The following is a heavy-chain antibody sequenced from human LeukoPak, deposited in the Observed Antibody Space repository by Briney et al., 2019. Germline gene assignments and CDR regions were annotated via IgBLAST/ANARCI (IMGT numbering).Heavy chain of an antibody. D-gene: IGHD3-9*01. V-gene: IGHV4-59*01. CDR3: ARVGYYDILTGYPVAFDI. CDR2: IYYSGST. Sequence: PSETLSLTCTVSGGSISSYYWSWIRQLPGKGLEWIGYIYYSGSTNYNPSLKSRVTISVDTSKNQFSLKLSSVTAADTAVYYCARVGYYDILTGYPVAFDIWGQGTMVTVSS. J-gene: IGHJ3*02. CDR1: GGSISSYY.